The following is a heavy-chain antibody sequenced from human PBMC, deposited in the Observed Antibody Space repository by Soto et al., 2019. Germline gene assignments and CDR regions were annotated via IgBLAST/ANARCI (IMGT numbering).Heavy chain of an antibody. Sequence: QVQLVESGGGVVQPGRSLRLSCAASGFTFSSYGMHWVRQAPGKGLEWVAVISYDGSNKYYADSVKGRLTISRDNSKNTLYLQMNSLRAEDTAVYYCAKDEGGDCSGGSCYFGPRVNYFDYWGQGTLVTVSS. V-gene: IGHV3-30*18. CDR3: AKDEGGDCSGGSCYFGPRVNYFDY. J-gene: IGHJ4*02. CDR2: ISYDGSNK. D-gene: IGHD2-15*01. CDR1: GFTFSSYG.